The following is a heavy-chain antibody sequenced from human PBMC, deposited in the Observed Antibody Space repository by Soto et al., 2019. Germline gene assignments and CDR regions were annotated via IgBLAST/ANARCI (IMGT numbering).Heavy chain of an antibody. J-gene: IGHJ4*02. CDR1: GYSFTGYY. D-gene: IGHD3-22*01. V-gene: IGHV1-2*02. Sequence: GSVKVSLKASGYSFTGYYMHSVRQAPGQGLEWMGWINPNSGGTNYAQKFQGRVTMTRDTSMSTAYMELSRPRPDDTAVYYCARDGHYYDSSGYYCWGQGTLVT. CDR3: ARDGHYYDSSGYYC. CDR2: INPNSGGT.